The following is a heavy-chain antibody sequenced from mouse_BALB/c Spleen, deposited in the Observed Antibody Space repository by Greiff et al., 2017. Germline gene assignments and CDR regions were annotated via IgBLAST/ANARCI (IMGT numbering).Heavy chain of an antibody. CDR1: GFTFSSFG. V-gene: IGHV5-17*02. CDR2: ISSGSSTI. D-gene: IGHD4-1*01. J-gene: IGHJ2*01. CDR3: ARNWANFDY. Sequence: EVNLVESGGGLVQPGGSRKLSCAASGFTFSSFGMHWVRQAPEKGLEWVAYISSGSSTIYYADTVKGRFTISRDNPKNTLFLQMTSLRSEDTAMYYCARNWANFDYWGQGTTLTVSS.